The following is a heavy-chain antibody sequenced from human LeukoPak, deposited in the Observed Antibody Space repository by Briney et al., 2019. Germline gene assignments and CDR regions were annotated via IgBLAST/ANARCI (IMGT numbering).Heavy chain of an antibody. Sequence: SVKVPCKASGGTFISYAISWVRQAPGQGLEWMGGIIPIFGTANYAQKFQGRVTITADESTSTAYMELSSLRSEDTAVYYCASCSSTTTARSYYYYGMDVWGQGTTVTVSS. D-gene: IGHD2-2*01. CDR3: ASCSSTTTARSYYYYGMDV. V-gene: IGHV1-69*13. J-gene: IGHJ6*02. CDR1: GGTFISYA. CDR2: IIPIFGTA.